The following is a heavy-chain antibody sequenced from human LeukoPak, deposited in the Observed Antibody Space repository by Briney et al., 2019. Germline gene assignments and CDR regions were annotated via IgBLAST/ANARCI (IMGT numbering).Heavy chain of an antibody. CDR1: GFTFSSYW. CDR2: IKQDGSEK. V-gene: IGHV3-7*01. Sequence: GGSLRLSCAASGFTFSSYWMSWVRQAPGNGLEWVANIKQDGSEKYYVDSVKGRFTISRDNSKNTLYLQMNSLRAEDTAVYYCARDLRGFGDFWAFDYWGQGTRVTVSS. CDR3: ARDLRGFGDFWAFDY. D-gene: IGHD3-10*01. J-gene: IGHJ4*02.